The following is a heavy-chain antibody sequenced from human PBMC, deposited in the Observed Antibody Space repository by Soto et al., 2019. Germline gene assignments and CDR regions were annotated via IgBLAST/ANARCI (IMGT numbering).Heavy chain of an antibody. V-gene: IGHV1-18*01. CDR1: GYTFTSYG. D-gene: IGHD3-10*01. J-gene: IGHJ3*02. CDR2: ISAYNGNT. Sequence: GASVKVSCKASGYTFTSYGISWVRQAPGQGLEWMGWISAYNGNTNYAQKLQGRVTMTTDTSTSTAYMELRSLRSDDTAVYYCARTGTHKRFGELLSFDIWGQGTMVTVSS. CDR3: ARTGTHKRFGELLSFDI.